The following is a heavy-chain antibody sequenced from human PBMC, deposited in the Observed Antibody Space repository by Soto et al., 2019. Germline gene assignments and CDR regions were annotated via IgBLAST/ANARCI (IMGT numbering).Heavy chain of an antibody. D-gene: IGHD3-10*01. J-gene: IGHJ4*02. CDR3: ARGAPRGIIHDFDS. CDR2: IYDRGST. CDR1: GGSLSGGTNY. V-gene: IGHV4-61*01. Sequence: SETLSLTCTVSGGSLSGGTNYWSWVRQSSGKEMEWIGYIYDRGSTKYNPSLKSRLTISIDKSKKQFSLRLSSVTAADTAVYYCARGAPRGIIHDFDSWGQGSLVTASS.